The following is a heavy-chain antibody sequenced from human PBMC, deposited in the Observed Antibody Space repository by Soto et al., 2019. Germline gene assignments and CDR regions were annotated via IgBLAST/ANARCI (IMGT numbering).Heavy chain of an antibody. CDR1: GGTFSSYT. D-gene: IGHD2-2*01. Sequence: QVQLVQSGAEVKKPGSSVKVSCKASGGTFSSYTISWVRQAPGQGLEWMGRIIPILGIANYAQKFQGRVTIPADKSTSTAYMELSRLRSEDTAVYYCARDCSSTSCYAYPWGQGTLVTVSS. CDR3: ARDCSSTSCYAYP. CDR2: IIPILGIA. V-gene: IGHV1-69*08. J-gene: IGHJ5*02.